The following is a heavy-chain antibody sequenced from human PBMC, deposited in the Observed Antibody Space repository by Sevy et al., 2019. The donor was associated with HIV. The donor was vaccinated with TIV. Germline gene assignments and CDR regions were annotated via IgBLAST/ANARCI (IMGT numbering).Heavy chain of an antibody. CDR1: GGSISSYY. CDR3: ARALGDYFDY. V-gene: IGHV4-59*01. J-gene: IGHJ4*02. CDR2: IYYSGST. Sequence: SETLSLTCTVSGGSISSYYWSWIRQPPGKGLEWIGYIYYSGSTNYNPSLKSRVTISVDTSKNQFSLKLSSVTAADTAVYYCARALGDYFDYWGQGTLVTVSS.